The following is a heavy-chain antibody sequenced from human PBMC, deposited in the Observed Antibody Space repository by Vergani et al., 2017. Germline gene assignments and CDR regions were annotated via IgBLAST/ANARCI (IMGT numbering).Heavy chain of an antibody. J-gene: IGHJ3*01. CDR2: ISSSGSP. CDR1: GVSIGSNSYY. CDR3: ARPVGPSAIADGYHV. D-gene: IGHD3-10*01. V-gene: IGHV4-39*02. Sequence: QLQLQESGPGLVKPSETLSLTCTVSGVSIGSNSYYWGWIRQPPGKGLGWIGTISSSGSPYYNPTLKSRLAFSVATSKNLFSLRLKSVTATDTGMYYCARPVGPSAIADGYHVWGQGTMVTVS.